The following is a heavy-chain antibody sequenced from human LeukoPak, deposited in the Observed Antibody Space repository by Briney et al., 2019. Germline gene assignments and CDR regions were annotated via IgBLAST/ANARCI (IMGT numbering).Heavy chain of an antibody. CDR2: ISGSGGST. D-gene: IGHD6-13*01. CDR3: ARGFRYSSSWFDY. V-gene: IGHV3-23*01. J-gene: IGHJ4*02. CDR1: GFTFSSYA. Sequence: PGGSLRLSCAASGFTFSSYAMSWVRQAPGKGLEWVSAISGSGGSTYYADSVKGRFTISRDNSKNTLYLQMSSLRAEDTAVFYCARGFRYSSSWFDYWGQGTLVTVSS.